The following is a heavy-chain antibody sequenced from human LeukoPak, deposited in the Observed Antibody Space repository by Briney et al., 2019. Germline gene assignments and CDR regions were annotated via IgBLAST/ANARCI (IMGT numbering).Heavy chain of an antibody. J-gene: IGHJ4*02. D-gene: IGHD3-10*01. CDR2: ISYDGSNK. CDR3: ARARYGSGGYFFDF. Sequence: GGSLRLSCAASGFTFSSYGMHWARQAPGKGLEWVAVISYDGSNKYYADSVKGRFTISRDNSKNTLYLQMNSLRGEDTAVYYCARARYGSGGYFFDFWGQGTLVTVSS. CDR1: GFTFSSYG. V-gene: IGHV3-30*03.